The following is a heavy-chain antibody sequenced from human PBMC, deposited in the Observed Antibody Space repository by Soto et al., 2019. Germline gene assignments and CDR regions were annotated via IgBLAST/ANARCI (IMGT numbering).Heavy chain of an antibody. J-gene: IGHJ4*02. V-gene: IGHV5-51*01. CDR2: ISPGDSDT. CDR3: ARTDYIPYYFDY. D-gene: IGHD2-2*02. Sequence: KVSCKASGYSFTSYWIGWVRQMPGKGLEWMGIISPGDSDTRYSPSFRGQVTISADKSISTAYLQWSSLKASDTAIYYCARTDYIPYYFDYWGQGTLVTVSS. CDR1: GYSFTSYW.